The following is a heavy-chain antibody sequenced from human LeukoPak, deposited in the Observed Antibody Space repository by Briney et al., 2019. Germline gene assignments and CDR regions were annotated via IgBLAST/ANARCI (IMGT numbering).Heavy chain of an antibody. D-gene: IGHD3-10*01. Sequence: GSLSLYCAASGFTFSSYSMNWVRQAPGKGLEWVSSISSSSSYIYYADSVKCRFTISRDNAKNSLYLQMNSLRAEDTAVYYCARDQSDGSGSYYSFDYWGQGTLVTVSS. CDR2: ISSSSSYI. CDR3: ARDQSDGSGSYYSFDY. J-gene: IGHJ4*02. CDR1: GFTFSSYS. V-gene: IGHV3-21*01.